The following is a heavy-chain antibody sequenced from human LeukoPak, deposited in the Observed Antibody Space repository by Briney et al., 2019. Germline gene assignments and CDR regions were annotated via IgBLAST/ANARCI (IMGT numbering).Heavy chain of an antibody. V-gene: IGHV1-46*01. CDR1: GYTFTSYY. J-gene: IGHJ4*02. CDR3: ARASRYYDFWSGYSPFDY. D-gene: IGHD3-3*01. Sequence: GASVKVSCKASGYTFTSYYMHWVRQAPGQGLEWMGIINPSGGSTSYAQKFQGRVTMTRDTSTSTVYMELSSLRSEDTAVYYCARASRYYDFWSGYSPFDYWGQGTLVTVSS. CDR2: INPSGGST.